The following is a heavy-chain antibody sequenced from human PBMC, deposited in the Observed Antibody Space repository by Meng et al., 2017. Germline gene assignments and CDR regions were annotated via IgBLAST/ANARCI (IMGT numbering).Heavy chain of an antibody. CDR3: SKDGGGSLFDP. Sequence: GESLKISCAASGFIFSDHSMNWVRQAPGKGLEWVSSIGSSSDYIWYADSVKGRFTISRDNAKDSLYLQMNSLRGEDTGVYYCSKDGGGSLFDPWGQGTLATVSS. D-gene: IGHD1-26*01. V-gene: IGHV3-21*01. CDR1: GFIFSDHS. J-gene: IGHJ5*02. CDR2: IGSSSDYI.